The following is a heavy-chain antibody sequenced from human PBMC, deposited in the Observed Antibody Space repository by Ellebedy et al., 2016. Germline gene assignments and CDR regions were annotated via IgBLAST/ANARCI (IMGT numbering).Heavy chain of an antibody. CDR3: ARPLRVAAIYDGFDI. CDR2: IYRSGST. V-gene: IGHV4-39*07. CDR1: GGSISGSSKY. Sequence: SETLSLXXSVSGGSISGSSKYWGWIRQPPGRGLEWIASIYRSGSTYYNPSLRSRVAMSVDMSKNQFSLKLSSVTAADTAVYYCARPLRVAAIYDGFDIWGQGARVTVSS. J-gene: IGHJ3*02. D-gene: IGHD6-19*01.